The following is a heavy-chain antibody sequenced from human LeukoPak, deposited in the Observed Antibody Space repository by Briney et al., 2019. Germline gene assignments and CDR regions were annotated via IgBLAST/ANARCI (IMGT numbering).Heavy chain of an antibody. Sequence: GGSLRLSCAASGFSFSSHWMSWVRRAPGKGLEWVANIRPDGSAQYYVDSVKGRFTISRDNAKNSLFLHMNSLRAEDTALYYCAKWGYISGYYYDFWGQGTPGHRLL. J-gene: IGHJ4*02. CDR1: GFSFSSHW. V-gene: IGHV3-7*03. CDR3: AKWGYISGYYYDF. CDR2: IRPDGSAQ. D-gene: IGHD6-19*01.